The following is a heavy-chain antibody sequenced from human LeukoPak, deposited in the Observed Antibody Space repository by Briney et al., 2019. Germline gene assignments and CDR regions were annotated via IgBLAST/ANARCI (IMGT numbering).Heavy chain of an antibody. CDR1: GGSISSYY. V-gene: IGHV4-59*08. J-gene: IGHJ4*02. D-gene: IGHD3-3*01. CDR2: FHYSGST. CDR3: ARLIWSGNYTFNYFDF. Sequence: SETLSLTCTVSGGSISSYYWNWIRQPPGEGLEWIGYFHYSGSTNYNPSLKSRVTISVDTSKNQFSLKLSSVTAADTAVYYCARLIWSGNYTFNYFDFWGQGTLVTVSS.